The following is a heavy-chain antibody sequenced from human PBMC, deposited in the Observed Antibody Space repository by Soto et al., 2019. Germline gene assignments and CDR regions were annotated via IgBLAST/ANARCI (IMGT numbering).Heavy chain of an antibody. J-gene: IGHJ6*02. Sequence: QVHLVQSGAELKKPGASVRVSCKASGYSFTRNGISWVRQAPGQGLQWMGWISAKNGDTNYAQKFQGRVIMTTDTPTSTAYMELRSLRSDDTAVYYCVRDRDSDTWPSRDVWVQGTTVTVSS. V-gene: IGHV1-18*01. CDR3: VRDRDSDTWPSRDV. D-gene: IGHD1-26*01. CDR1: GYSFTRNG. CDR2: ISAKNGDT.